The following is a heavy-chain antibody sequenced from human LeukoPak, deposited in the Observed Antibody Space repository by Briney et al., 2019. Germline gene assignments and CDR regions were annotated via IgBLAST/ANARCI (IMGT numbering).Heavy chain of an antibody. J-gene: IGHJ4*02. V-gene: IGHV1-18*01. CDR2: INPYNGNT. CDR3: ARELYGRFEY. CDR1: GYTFTTYG. D-gene: IGHD2-2*02. Sequence: APVKVSCKASGYTFTTYGISWVRQAPGQGLECMGWINPYNGNTNYAQKLQGRVTMTTDTSTSTAYMELRSLRSDDTAVYYCARELYGRFEYWGQGTLVTVSS.